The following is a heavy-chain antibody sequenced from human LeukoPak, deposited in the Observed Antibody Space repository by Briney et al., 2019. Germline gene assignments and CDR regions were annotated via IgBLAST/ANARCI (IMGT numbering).Heavy chain of an antibody. CDR3: ARCYDSSALMLTY. Sequence: LTGGSLRLSCAASGFTVSSNYMSWVRQAPGKGLEWVSVIYSGGSTYYADSVKGRFTISRDNSKNTLYLQMSSLRAEDTVVYYCARCYDSSALMLTYWGQGTLVTVSS. J-gene: IGHJ4*02. CDR1: GFTVSSNY. CDR2: IYSGGST. V-gene: IGHV3-53*01. D-gene: IGHD3-22*01.